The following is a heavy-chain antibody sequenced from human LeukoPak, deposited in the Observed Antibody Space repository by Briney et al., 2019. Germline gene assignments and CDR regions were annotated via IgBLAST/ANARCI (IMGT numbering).Heavy chain of an antibody. CDR1: GFTFSYYS. CDR3: ARETIYSDKVIDH. V-gene: IGHV3-48*01. J-gene: IGHJ4*02. D-gene: IGHD4-17*01. Sequence: PGGSLRPSCAASGFTFSYYSFNWVRQAPGKGLEWIAYISISNNSIYYADSVKGRFTISRDNAKNSLYLQMNSLRVEDTAVYYCARETIYSDKVIDHWGQGTPVTVSS. CDR2: ISISNNSI.